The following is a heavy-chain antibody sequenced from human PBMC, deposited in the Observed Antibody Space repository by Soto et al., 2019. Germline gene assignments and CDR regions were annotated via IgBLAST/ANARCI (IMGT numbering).Heavy chain of an antibody. CDR2: ISGVGVET. V-gene: IGHV3-23*01. Sequence: GPLRPSGTASGFTYSIYAMAWVRQAPGKGLEWVSAISGVGVETYYADSVKGRFTISRDNSKNTVYLQMTNLRADDTAVYYCAKEIAVAVATPPEYWGQGTLVTVSS. D-gene: IGHD5-12*01. CDR3: AKEIAVAVATPPEY. J-gene: IGHJ4*02. CDR1: GFTYSIYA.